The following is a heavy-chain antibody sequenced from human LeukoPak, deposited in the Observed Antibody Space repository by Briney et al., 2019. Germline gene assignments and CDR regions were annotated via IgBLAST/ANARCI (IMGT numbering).Heavy chain of an antibody. CDR3: ARDRHKLVDIVAGILDY. CDR2: IYYSGST. D-gene: IGHD5-12*01. CDR1: GGSISTSNYY. J-gene: IGHJ4*02. V-gene: IGHV4-39*07. Sequence: SETLSLTCTVSGGSISTSNYYWGWIRQPPGKGLEWIGSIYYSGSTYYNPSLKSRVTILVDTSKNQFSLKLSSVTAADTAVYYCARDRHKLVDIVAGILDYGGKGTLVPVSS.